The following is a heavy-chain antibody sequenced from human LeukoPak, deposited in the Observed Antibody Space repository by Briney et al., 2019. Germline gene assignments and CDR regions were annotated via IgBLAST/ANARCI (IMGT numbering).Heavy chain of an antibody. D-gene: IGHD2-15*01. Sequence: ASVKVSCKASGYTFTSYDINWVRQATGQGLEWMGWISAYNGNTNYAQKLQGRVTMTTDTSTSTAYMELRSLRSDDTAVYYCARDGGRYCSGGSCYPDYWGQGTLVTVSS. J-gene: IGHJ4*02. V-gene: IGHV1-18*01. CDR3: ARDGGRYCSGGSCYPDY. CDR2: ISAYNGNT. CDR1: GYTFTSYD.